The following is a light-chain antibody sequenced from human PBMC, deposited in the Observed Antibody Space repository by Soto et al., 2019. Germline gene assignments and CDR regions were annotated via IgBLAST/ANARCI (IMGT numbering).Light chain of an antibody. CDR1: SSDIGAYNY. CDR3: SSARGDITYV. CDR2: EVS. V-gene: IGLV2-14*01. J-gene: IGLJ1*01. Sequence: QSALTQPASVSGSPGQSVTISCTGSSSDIGAYNYVSWYQQHPGRAPKLIIYEVSNRPSGVSNRFSGSKSGNTASLAISGLQAEDDADYYCSSARGDITYVFGTGTKVTVL.